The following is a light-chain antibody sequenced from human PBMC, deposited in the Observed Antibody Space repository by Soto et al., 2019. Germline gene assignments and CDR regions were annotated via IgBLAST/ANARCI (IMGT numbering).Light chain of an antibody. CDR1: QSVAGN. CDR2: GAT. Sequence: EIVMTQSPVTLSVSPGERVTLSCRASQSVAGNLAWYQQKPGQAPRLLIFGATTRATGIPARFSGSGSGTEFSLTISSLQSEDCAVYYCQQYNNWITFGQGTRLEIK. J-gene: IGKJ5*01. V-gene: IGKV3-15*01. CDR3: QQYNNWIT.